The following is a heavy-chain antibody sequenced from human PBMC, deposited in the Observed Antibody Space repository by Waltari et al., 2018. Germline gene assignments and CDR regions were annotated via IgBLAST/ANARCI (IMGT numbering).Heavy chain of an antibody. Sequence: EVQLVESGGGLVQPGGSLRLSCVASEFTFSRYWMSWVRQAPGKGQEWVANIKQDGSEKYYVDSVKGRFTISRDNAKNSLYLRMNSLRAEDTAVYYCAGGAVLDQLLLCKWGQGTLVTVSS. V-gene: IGHV3-7*01. CDR1: EFTFSRYW. D-gene: IGHD2-2*01. CDR2: IKQDGSEK. J-gene: IGHJ4*02. CDR3: AGGAVLDQLLLCK.